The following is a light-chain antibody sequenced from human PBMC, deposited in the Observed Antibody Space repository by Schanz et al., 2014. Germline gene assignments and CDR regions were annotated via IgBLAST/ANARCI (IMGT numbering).Light chain of an antibody. CDR3: QQYNEWPRT. CDR2: GAS. CDR1: QGIDTY. Sequence: TQSPSSLSASVGDRVTLTCRASQGIDTYLAWYQHKPGQAPRLLIYGASTRATGIPGRFSGSGSGTDFTLTISGLQSEDFAMYYCQQYNEWPRTFGQGTKVGIK. J-gene: IGKJ1*01. V-gene: IGKV3D-15*01.